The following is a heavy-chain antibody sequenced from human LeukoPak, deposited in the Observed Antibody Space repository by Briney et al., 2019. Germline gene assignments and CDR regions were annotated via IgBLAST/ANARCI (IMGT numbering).Heavy chain of an antibody. Sequence: ASVKVSCKASGYIFSSYGISWVRQAPGQGLEWMGWITAYNSGDTKYAQELQGRVTMTTDTSTSPAYMELRSLTSDDTAVYYCARDQGWCSGGSCYGVHWGQGTLVTVSS. CDR1: GYIFSSYG. J-gene: IGHJ4*02. V-gene: IGHV1-18*01. D-gene: IGHD2-15*01. CDR2: ITAYNSGDT. CDR3: ARDQGWCSGGSCYGVH.